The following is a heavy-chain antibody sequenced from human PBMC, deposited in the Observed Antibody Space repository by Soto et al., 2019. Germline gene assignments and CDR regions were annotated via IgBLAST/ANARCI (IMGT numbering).Heavy chain of an antibody. D-gene: IGHD6-19*01. CDR3: ARAAVAGNFDY. CDR2: INPNSGGT. J-gene: IGHJ4*02. Sequence: GASVKVSRKASGYTFTGYYMHWVRQAPGQGLEWMGWINPNSGGTNYAQKFQGWVTMTRDTSISTAYMELSRLRSDDTAVYYCARAAVAGNFDYWGQGTLVTVSS. CDR1: GYTFTGYY. V-gene: IGHV1-2*04.